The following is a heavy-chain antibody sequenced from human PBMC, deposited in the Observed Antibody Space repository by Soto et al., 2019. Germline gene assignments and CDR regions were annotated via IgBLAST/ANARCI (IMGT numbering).Heavy chain of an antibody. Sequence: ASVKVSCKASGYTFTGYYMHWVRQAPGQGLEWLGWINPNSGGTNYAQKFQGWVTMTRDTSISTAYMELSRLTSDDTAIYYCARQRYSSGWNYFQHWGQGTLVTV. J-gene: IGHJ1*01. D-gene: IGHD6-19*01. CDR3: ARQRYSSGWNYFQH. CDR1: GYTFTGYY. V-gene: IGHV1-2*04. CDR2: INPNSGGT.